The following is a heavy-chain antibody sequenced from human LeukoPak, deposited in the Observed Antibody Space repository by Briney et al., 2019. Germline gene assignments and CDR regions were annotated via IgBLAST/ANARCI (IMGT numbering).Heavy chain of an antibody. CDR1: GFTVSSNY. Sequence: GGSLRLSCAASGFTVSSNYTSWVRQAPGKGLEWVSVIYSGGSTYYADSVKGRFTISRDNSKNTLYLQMNSLRAEDTAVYYCARDGNDYGDYEYFQHWGQGTLVTVSS. CDR2: IYSGGST. V-gene: IGHV3-53*01. CDR3: ARDGNDYGDYEYFQH. D-gene: IGHD4-17*01. J-gene: IGHJ1*01.